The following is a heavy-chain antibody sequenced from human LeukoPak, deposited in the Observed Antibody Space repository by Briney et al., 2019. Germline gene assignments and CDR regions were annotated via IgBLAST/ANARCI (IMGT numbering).Heavy chain of an antibody. J-gene: IGHJ4*02. V-gene: IGHV4-34*01. CDR3: ARVETYCGGDCYDY. Sequence: LETLSLTCAVYGGSFSGYYWSWIRQPPGKGLEWIGEINHSGSTNYNPSLKSRVTISVDTSKNQFSLKLSSVTAADTAVYYSARVETYCGGDCYDYWGQGTLVTVSS. CDR1: GGSFSGYY. CDR2: INHSGST. D-gene: IGHD2-21*01.